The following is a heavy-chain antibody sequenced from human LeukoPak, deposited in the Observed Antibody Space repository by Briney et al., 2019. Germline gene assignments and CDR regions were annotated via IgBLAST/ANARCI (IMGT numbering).Heavy chain of an antibody. Sequence: PGGSLRLSCSASGFTFSNYAIHWVRQAPGKGLEYVSVVSSNGGSTYYADSVKGRFTISRDNSKNTLYLQMNSLRAEDTAVYYCAKLFPMALAWGQGTLVIVSS. D-gene: IGHD3-10*01. CDR2: VSSNGGST. CDR3: AKLFPMALA. V-gene: IGHV3-64*04. J-gene: IGHJ5*02. CDR1: GFTFSNYA.